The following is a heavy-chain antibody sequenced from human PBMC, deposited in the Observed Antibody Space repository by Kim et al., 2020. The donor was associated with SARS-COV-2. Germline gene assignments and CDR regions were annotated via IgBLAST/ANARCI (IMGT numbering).Heavy chain of an antibody. D-gene: IGHD2-2*03. CDR2: INHSGST. CDR1: GGSFSGYY. Sequence: SETLSLTCAVYGGSFSGYYWSWIRQPPGKGLEWIGEINHSGSTNYNPDLKSRVTISVDTYKNQYHLKLSSVTVAATAVYYCSRRTVDLGGPFDYWRQGTLVTVPS. J-gene: IGHJ4*02. CDR3: SRRTVDLGGPFDY. V-gene: IGHV4-34*01.